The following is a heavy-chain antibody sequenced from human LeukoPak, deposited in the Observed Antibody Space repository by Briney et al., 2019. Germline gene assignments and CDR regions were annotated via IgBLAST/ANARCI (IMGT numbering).Heavy chain of an antibody. J-gene: IGHJ4*02. CDR1: GFTFSSYA. Sequence: GGSLRLSCAASGFTFSSYAMSWVRQAPGKGLEWVSVIYSGGSTYYADSVKGRFTISRDNSKNTLYLQMNSLRAEDTAVYYCARDRGVNGFDYWGQGTLVTVSS. CDR2: IYSGGST. V-gene: IGHV3-53*01. CDR3: ARDRGVNGFDY. D-gene: IGHD3-10*01.